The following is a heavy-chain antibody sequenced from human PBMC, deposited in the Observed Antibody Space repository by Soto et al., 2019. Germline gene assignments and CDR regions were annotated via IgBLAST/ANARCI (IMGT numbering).Heavy chain of an antibody. D-gene: IGHD3-22*01. J-gene: IGHJ4*02. CDR2: ISYDGSNK. CDR3: ARGSNYYENSGYYGVDY. Sequence: QVQLVESGGGVVQPGRSLRLSCAASGFTFRTYGIQWARQAPGKGLEWVAAISYDGSNKYYADSVKGRFTISRDNSKNTVYVQMNSLRPEDTAVYYCARGSNYYENSGYYGVDYWGQGTLVTVSS. V-gene: IGHV3-30*14. CDR1: GFTFRTYG.